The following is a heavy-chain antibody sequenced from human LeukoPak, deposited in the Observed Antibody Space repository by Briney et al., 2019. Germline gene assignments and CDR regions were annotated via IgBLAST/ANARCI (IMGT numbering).Heavy chain of an antibody. J-gene: IGHJ4*02. CDR1: GFTFSSYG. Sequence: GRSLRLSCAASGFTFSSYGMHWVRQAPGKGLEWVAVISYDGSNKYYADSVKGRFTISRDNSKNTLYLQMNSLRAEDTAVYYCAKDFKAGYSSGWYDYWGRGTLVTVSS. CDR2: ISYDGSNK. D-gene: IGHD6-19*01. V-gene: IGHV3-30*18. CDR3: AKDFKAGYSSGWYDY.